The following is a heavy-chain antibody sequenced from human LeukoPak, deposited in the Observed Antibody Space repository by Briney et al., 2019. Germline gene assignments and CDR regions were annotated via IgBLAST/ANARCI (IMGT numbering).Heavy chain of an antibody. CDR2: IIPIFGTA. J-gene: IGHJ6*02. CDR3: ATSWGPDTSAFRWGRDGMDV. Sequence: ASVKVSCKASGGTFSSYAISWVRQAPGQGLEWLGGIIPIFGTANYAQKFQGRVTITADESTSTAYMELSSLRSEDTAVYYCATSWGPDTSAFRWGRDGMDVWGQGTTVIVS. CDR1: GGTFSSYA. V-gene: IGHV1-69*13. D-gene: IGHD3-16*01.